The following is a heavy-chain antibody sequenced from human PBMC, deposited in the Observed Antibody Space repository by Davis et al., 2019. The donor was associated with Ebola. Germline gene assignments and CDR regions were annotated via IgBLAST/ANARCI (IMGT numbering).Heavy chain of an antibody. Sequence: PSETLSLTCTVSGVSISRHYWSWIRQPPGKRLEWFGSIYYTGSAYYNSSLNSRVTISVDTSKNQFSLKLTSVTAADTAMYYCSERGSSVWGQGTLVTVSS. CDR2: IYYTGSA. D-gene: IGHD3-10*01. CDR1: GVSISRHY. V-gene: IGHV4-59*03. J-gene: IGHJ4*02. CDR3: SERGSSV.